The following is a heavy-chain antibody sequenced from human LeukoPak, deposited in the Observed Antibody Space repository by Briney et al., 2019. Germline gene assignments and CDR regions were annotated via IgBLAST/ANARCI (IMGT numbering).Heavy chain of an antibody. Sequence: GGSLRLSCAASGFTFSSYAMHWVRQAPGKRLEWVAVISYDGSNKFYADSVKGRFTISRDNSKNTLYLQMNTLRAEDTAVCYCAKDPRTSGYYYGYLDYWGQGTLVTVSS. J-gene: IGHJ4*02. CDR3: AKDPRTSGYYYGYLDY. V-gene: IGHV3-30*04. CDR1: GFTFSSYA. D-gene: IGHD3-22*01. CDR2: ISYDGSNK.